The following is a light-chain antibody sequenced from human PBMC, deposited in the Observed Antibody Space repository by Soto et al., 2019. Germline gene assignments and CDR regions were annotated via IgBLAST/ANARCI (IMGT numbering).Light chain of an antibody. CDR3: SSYTSDNTYV. Sequence: QSALTQPASVSGSPGQSITISCSGTSSDVGAYNYVSWYQQHPGKAPRVMIYAVSNRPSGVSNRFSGSKSGNTATLTISGLQAEDEDDYYCSSYTSDNTYVFATGTKLTVL. J-gene: IGLJ1*01. CDR2: AVS. V-gene: IGLV2-14*01. CDR1: SSDVGAYNY.